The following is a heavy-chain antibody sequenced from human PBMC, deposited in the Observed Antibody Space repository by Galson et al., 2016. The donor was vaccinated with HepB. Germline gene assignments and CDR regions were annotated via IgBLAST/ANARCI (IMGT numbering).Heavy chain of an antibody. CDR3: ARDEWGFAVIGEPYGMDF. Sequence: SLRLSCATSGFTFKSYSMNWVRQAPGQGLEWVSDISSSGDNIYYADSVKGRFTISRNNVNNLLYLQMNSLRDADTAVYYCARDEWGFAVIGEPYGMDFWGQGTTVTVSS. CDR1: GFTFKSYS. V-gene: IGHV3-48*02. D-gene: IGHD2/OR15-2a*01. J-gene: IGHJ6*02. CDR2: ISSSGDNI.